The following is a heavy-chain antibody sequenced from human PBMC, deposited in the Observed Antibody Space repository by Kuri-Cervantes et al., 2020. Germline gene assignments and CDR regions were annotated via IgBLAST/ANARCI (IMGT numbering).Heavy chain of an antibody. D-gene: IGHD6-19*01. CDR2: IWYDGSNK. CDR1: GFTFSSYG. Sequence: GESLKISCAASGFTFSSYGMHWVRQAPGKGLEWVAVIWYDGSNKYYADSVKGRFTISRDNSKNTLYLQMNSLRAEDTAVYYCAKDLVVSSGWYRAETVYYYYGMDVWGQGTTVTVSS. J-gene: IGHJ6*02. CDR3: AKDLVVSSGWYRAETVYYYYGMDV. V-gene: IGHV3-33*06.